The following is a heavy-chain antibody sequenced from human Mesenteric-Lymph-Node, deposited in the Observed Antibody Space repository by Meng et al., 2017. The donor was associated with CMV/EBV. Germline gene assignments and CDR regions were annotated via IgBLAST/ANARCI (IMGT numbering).Heavy chain of an antibody. J-gene: IGHJ5*02. D-gene: IGHD3-22*01. CDR1: GGPINSYS. CDR3: ARRDSSGYGNYWFDP. V-gene: IGHV4-59*01. Sequence: LSLSSTASGGPINSYSWSWIRQPPGKGLEWIGYISYSGNTNYNPSLKSRLTMSIDMSKNQFSLKVNSVTAADTAVYYCARRDSSGYGNYWFDPWGQGTLVTVSS. CDR2: ISYSGNT.